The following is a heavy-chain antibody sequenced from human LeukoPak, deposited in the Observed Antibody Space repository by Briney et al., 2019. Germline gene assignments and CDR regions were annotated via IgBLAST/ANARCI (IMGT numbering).Heavy chain of an antibody. CDR2: IYSGGST. J-gene: IGHJ3*02. Sequence: GGSLRLSCAASGFTASSNYMSWVRQAPGKGLEWVSVIYSGGSTYYADSVKGRFTISRDNSKNTLYLQMNSLRAEDTAVYYCARVRESSGYSFDAFDIWGQGTMVTVSS. D-gene: IGHD3-22*01. CDR3: ARVRESSGYSFDAFDI. V-gene: IGHV3-53*01. CDR1: GFTASSNY.